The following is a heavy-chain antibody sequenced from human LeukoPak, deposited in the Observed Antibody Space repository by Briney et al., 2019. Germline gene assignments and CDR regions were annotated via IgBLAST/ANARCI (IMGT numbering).Heavy chain of an antibody. CDR3: ATTGSGSYYDY. D-gene: IGHD1-26*01. J-gene: IGHJ4*02. Sequence: GGSLRLSCAASGFSFSSSWMHWVRQVPGKGLVWVSRINDDETSTGYADSVKGRFTISRGNAKNTLFLQMNSLRAEDTAVYYCATTGSGSYYDYWGQGTLVTVSS. CDR1: GFSFSSSW. V-gene: IGHV3-74*01. CDR2: INDDETST.